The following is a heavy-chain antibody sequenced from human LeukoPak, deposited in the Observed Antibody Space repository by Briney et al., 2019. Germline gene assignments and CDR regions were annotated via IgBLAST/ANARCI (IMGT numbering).Heavy chain of an antibody. CDR3: ARVDPVVAETYFDY. D-gene: IGHD2-15*01. V-gene: IGHV3-21*01. CDR1: GFTFSAYN. J-gene: IGHJ4*02. Sequence: GGSLRLSCEASGFTFSAYNTHCVRQAPGKGLEWVSSISPSSNYIKCGDSLKGRITISRDNAKNSLYLQINSLRAEDTAVYYCARVDPVVAETYFDYWGQGTLVTVSS. CDR2: ISPSSNYI.